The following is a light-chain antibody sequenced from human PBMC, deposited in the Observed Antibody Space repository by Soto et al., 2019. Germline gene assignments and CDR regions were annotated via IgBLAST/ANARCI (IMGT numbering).Light chain of an antibody. CDR2: DAS. Sequence: DIQMTQSPSTLSASVGDRVTITCRARQSISSWLVWYQQKPGKAPKLLIYDASILESGVPSRFSGSGSGTEFTLTISSLQPDDFATYYCQQYNSYRTFGQGTKVEIK. CDR1: QSISSW. J-gene: IGKJ1*01. V-gene: IGKV1-5*01. CDR3: QQYNSYRT.